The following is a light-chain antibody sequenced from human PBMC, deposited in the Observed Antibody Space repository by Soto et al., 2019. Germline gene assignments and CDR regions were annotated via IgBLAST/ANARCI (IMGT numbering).Light chain of an antibody. J-gene: IGKJ1*01. V-gene: IGKV1-39*01. Sequence: DIEMVQSRSSVSASVEDRVIIICPASQSISKHLNWYQKNSGKADKLLIFAASSLQSGVHSRLSGSRSGPDFTLTISSLQPEDFATYYCKESYSSPPTFGEGTTVDIK. CDR2: AAS. CDR1: QSISKH. CDR3: KESYSSPPT.